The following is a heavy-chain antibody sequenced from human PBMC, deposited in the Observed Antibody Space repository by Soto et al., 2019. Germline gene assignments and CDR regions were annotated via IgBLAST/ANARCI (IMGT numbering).Heavy chain of an antibody. CDR3: AADRGEWEPYDAFDI. J-gene: IGHJ3*02. CDR1: GFTFTSSA. D-gene: IGHD1-26*01. Sequence: ASVKVSCKASGFTFTSSAMQWVRQARGQRLEWIGWIVVGSGNTNYAQKFQERVTITRDMSTSTAYMELSSLRSEDTAVYYCAADRGEWEPYDAFDIWGQGTMVTVSS. V-gene: IGHV1-58*02. CDR2: IVVGSGNT.